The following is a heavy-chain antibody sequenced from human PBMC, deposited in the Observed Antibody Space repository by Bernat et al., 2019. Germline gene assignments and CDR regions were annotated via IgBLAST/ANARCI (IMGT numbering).Heavy chain of an antibody. V-gene: IGHV4-59*01. D-gene: IGHD3-10*01. CDR1: GGSISSYY. CDR3: ARDLGVFGGMDV. Sequence: QVQLQESGPGLVKPSETLSLTYTVSGGSISSYYWSWIRQPPGKGLEWIGYIYYSGSTNYNPSLKSRVTISVDTSKNQFSLKLSSVTAADTAVYYCARDLGVFGGMDVWGQGTTVTVSS. CDR2: IYYSGST. J-gene: IGHJ6*02.